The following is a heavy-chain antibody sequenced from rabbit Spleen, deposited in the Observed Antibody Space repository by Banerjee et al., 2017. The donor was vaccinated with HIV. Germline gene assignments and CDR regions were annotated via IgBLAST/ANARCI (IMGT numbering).Heavy chain of an antibody. V-gene: IGHV1S43*01. CDR1: GFSFSSSDY. CDR3: ARDLENYAYTSYLDL. Sequence: QSLEESGGDLVKPGASLTLTCTASGFSFSSSDYMCWVRQAPGKGLELIACIYTSSGSTWYASWVNGRFTISRSTSLNTVDLQMTSLTAADTATYFCARDLENYAYTSYLDLWGQGTLVTVS. D-gene: IGHD8-1*01. CDR2: IYTSSGST. J-gene: IGHJ6*01.